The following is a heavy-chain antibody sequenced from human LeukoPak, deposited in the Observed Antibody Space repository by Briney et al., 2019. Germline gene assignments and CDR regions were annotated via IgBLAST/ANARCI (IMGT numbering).Heavy chain of an antibody. CDR1: GGSFSGSY. CDR2: IYSSRSI. D-gene: IGHD1-26*01. V-gene: IGHV4-59*10. CDR3: ARAAGRDTTSGLDFDY. Sequence: SETLSLTCAVYGGSFSGSYWSWIRQPAGKGLEWIGRIYSSRSIYNPSLKSRVTMSVDTSKNQFSLKLSSVTAADTAVYYCARAAGRDTTSGLDFDYWGQGILVTVSS. J-gene: IGHJ4*02.